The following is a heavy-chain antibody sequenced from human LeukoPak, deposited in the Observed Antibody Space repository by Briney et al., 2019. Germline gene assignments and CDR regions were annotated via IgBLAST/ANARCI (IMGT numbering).Heavy chain of an antibody. CDR3: ARVMSGYSYGYPDY. CDR1: GGSISSYY. J-gene: IGHJ4*02. D-gene: IGHD5-18*01. CDR2: IYYSGST. Sequence: SETLSLTCTVSGGSISSYYWSWIRQPPGKGLEWIGYIYYSGSTNYNPSLKSRVTISVDTSKNQFSLKLSSVTAADTAVYYCARVMSGYSYGYPDYWGQGTLVTASS. V-gene: IGHV4-59*01.